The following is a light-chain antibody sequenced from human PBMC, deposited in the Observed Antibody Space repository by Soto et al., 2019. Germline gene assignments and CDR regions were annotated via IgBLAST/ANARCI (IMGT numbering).Light chain of an antibody. CDR1: QSISTW. J-gene: IGKJ1*01. CDR3: QHLD. CDR2: DAS. V-gene: IGKV1-5*01. Sequence: DIQMTQSPSTLSASVGDTVTITCRASQSISTWLAWYQQKPGKAPKLLIYDASSLESGVPSRFSGSRSGTEFTLTISTLQPDDFATYYCQHLDFGQGTKVE.